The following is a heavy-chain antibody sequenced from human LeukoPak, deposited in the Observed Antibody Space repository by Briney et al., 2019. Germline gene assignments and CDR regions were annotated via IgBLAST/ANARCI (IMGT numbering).Heavy chain of an antibody. Sequence: RGGSLEISGQGSGYPFTSYWIGGGGQLPGKGREGMGIIYPGESDNRNSPSFQRQVTISPHNSISTAYLQWSSLKASDTAMYYCARRATGSSSVYVLGYWGQGTLVTVSS. CDR3: ARRATGSSSVYVLGY. J-gene: IGHJ4*02. V-gene: IGHV5-51*01. D-gene: IGHD6-6*01. CDR2: IYPGESDN. CDR1: GYPFTSYW.